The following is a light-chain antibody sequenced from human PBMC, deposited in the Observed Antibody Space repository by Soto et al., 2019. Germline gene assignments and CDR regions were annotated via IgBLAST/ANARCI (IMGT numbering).Light chain of an antibody. CDR2: EVN. CDR1: SSDVGGYNY. CDR3: SSYAGSSNV. V-gene: IGLV2-8*01. Sequence: QSVLTQPPSASGSPGQSVAISCTGTSSDVGGYNYVYWYQQHPGKAPKLMIYEVNKRPSGVPDRFSGSKSGNTASLTVSGLQAEDEADYYCSSYAGSSNVVGTGTKLTVL. J-gene: IGLJ1*01.